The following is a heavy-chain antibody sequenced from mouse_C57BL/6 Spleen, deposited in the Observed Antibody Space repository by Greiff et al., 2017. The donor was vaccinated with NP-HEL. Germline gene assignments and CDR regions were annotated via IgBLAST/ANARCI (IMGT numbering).Heavy chain of an antibody. CDR2: ISSGGDYI. J-gene: IGHJ4*01. CDR3: TRDLVTTSMDY. CDR1: GFTFSSYA. V-gene: IGHV5-9-1*02. D-gene: IGHD2-2*01. Sequence: DVQLVESGEGLVKPGGSLKLSCAASGFTFSSYAMSWVRQTPEKRLEWVAYISSGGDYIYYADTVKGRFTISRDNARNTLYLQMSSLKSEDTAMYYCTRDLVTTSMDYWGQGTSVTVSS.